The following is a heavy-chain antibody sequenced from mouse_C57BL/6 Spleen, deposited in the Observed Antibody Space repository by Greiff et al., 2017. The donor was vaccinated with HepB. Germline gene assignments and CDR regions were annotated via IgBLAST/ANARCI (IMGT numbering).Heavy chain of an antibody. V-gene: IGHV14-2*01. CDR1: GFNIKDYY. D-gene: IGHD2-4*01. CDR3: VRAYDYAPFAY. Sequence: EVQLQQSGAELVKPGASVKLSCTASGFNIKDYYMHWVKQRTEQGLEWIGRIDPEDGETKYAQKFQGKATITADTSSNTAYLQLSSLTSEDTAVYYCVRAYDYAPFAYWGQGTLVTVSA. J-gene: IGHJ3*01. CDR2: IDPEDGET.